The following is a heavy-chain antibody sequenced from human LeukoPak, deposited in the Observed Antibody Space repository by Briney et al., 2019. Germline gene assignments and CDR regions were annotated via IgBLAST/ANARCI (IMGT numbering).Heavy chain of an antibody. CDR3: ARESIAARPGWFDP. CDR2: INHSGST. CDR1: GGTFSGYY. V-gene: IGHV4-34*01. J-gene: IGHJ5*02. Sequence: SETLSLTCAVSGGTFSGYYWSWIRQPPGKGLEWIGEINHSGSTNYNPSLKSRVTISVDTSKNQYSLKLSSVTAADTAVYYCARESIAARPGWFDPWGQGTLVTVSS. D-gene: IGHD6-6*01.